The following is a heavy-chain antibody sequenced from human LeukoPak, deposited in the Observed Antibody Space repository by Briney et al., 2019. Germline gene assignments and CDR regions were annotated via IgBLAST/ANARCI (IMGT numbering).Heavy chain of an antibody. CDR1: GGSISSSSYY. CDR2: IYYSGST. D-gene: IGHD3-10*01. CDR3: ARRLRGVIQYYFDY. V-gene: IGHV4-39*01. Sequence: PSETLSLTCTVSGGSISSSSYYWGWLRQPPGKGLEWIGSIYYSGSTYYNPSLKSRVTISVDTSKNQFSLKLSSVTAADTAVYYCARRLRGVIQYYFDYWGQGTLVTVSS. J-gene: IGHJ4*02.